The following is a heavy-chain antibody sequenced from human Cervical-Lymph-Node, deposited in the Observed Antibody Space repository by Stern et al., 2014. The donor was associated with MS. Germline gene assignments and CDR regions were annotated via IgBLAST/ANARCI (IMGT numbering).Heavy chain of an antibody. CDR1: GYTLTELS. CDR3: ATAFIYGRPYFQH. D-gene: IGHD2/OR15-2a*01. V-gene: IGHV1-24*01. CDR2: FDPEDGET. Sequence: VQLVESGAEVKKPGASVKVSCKVSGYTLTELSMHWVRQAPGKGLEWMGGFDPEDGETIYAQKLQGRVTMTEATSTDTAYMELSSLRSEDTAVYYCATAFIYGRPYFQHWGQGTLVTVSS. J-gene: IGHJ1*01.